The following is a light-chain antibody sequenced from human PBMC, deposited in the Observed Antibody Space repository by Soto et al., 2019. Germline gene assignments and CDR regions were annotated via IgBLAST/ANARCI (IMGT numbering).Light chain of an antibody. J-gene: IGKJ1*01. Sequence: EIVLTQSPGTLCLSPWERSTLSFMSIQSVSSSYLAWYQQRPGQAPRLLIYSASTRATGIPARFSGSGSGTEFTLTISSLQSEDFAVYYCHQYNHWLTWTFGQGTKVDIK. CDR3: HQYNHWLTWT. CDR2: SAS. V-gene: IGKV3-15*01. CDR1: QSVSSSY.